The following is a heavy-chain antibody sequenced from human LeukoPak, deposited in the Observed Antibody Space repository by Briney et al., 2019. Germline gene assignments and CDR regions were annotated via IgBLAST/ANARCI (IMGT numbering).Heavy chain of an antibody. V-gene: IGHV1-69*05. Sequence: SVKVSCKASGDTFSSYAISWVRQAPGQGLEWMGGIIPIFGTANYAQKFQGRVTITTDESTSTAYMELSSLRSEDTAMYYCARTSGDTMVRGVRWFDPWGQGTLVTVSS. CDR1: GDTFSSYA. D-gene: IGHD3-10*01. J-gene: IGHJ5*02. CDR2: IIPIFGTA. CDR3: ARTSGDTMVRGVRWFDP.